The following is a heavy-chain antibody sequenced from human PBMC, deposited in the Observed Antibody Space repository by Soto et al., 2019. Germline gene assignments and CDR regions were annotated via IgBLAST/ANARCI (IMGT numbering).Heavy chain of an antibody. CDR3: AKLSSGNLEYYDSSGYPNPNWFDP. CDR2: INPSGGST. D-gene: IGHD3-22*01. Sequence: ASAKVSCKASGYTFTSYYMHWVRQAPGQGLEWMGIINPSGGSTSYAQKFQGRVTMTRDTSTSTVYMELSSLRSEDTAVYYCAKLSSGNLEYYDSSGYPNPNWFDPWGQGTLVTVSS. J-gene: IGHJ5*02. CDR1: GYTFTSYY. V-gene: IGHV1-46*01.